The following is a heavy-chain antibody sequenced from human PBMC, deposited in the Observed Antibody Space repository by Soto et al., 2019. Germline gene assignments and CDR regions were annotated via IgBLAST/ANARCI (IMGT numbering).Heavy chain of an antibody. J-gene: IGHJ6*02. CDR3: AREEYSSSLWGGYYYGMDV. Sequence: SQTLSLTCVISGDSVSSNSAAWNWIRQSPSRGLEWLGRTYYRSKWYNDYAVSVKSRITINPDTSKNQFSLQLNSVTPEDTAVYYCAREEYSSSLWGGYYYGMDVWGQGTTVTVSS. CDR2: TYYRSKWYN. V-gene: IGHV6-1*01. D-gene: IGHD6-6*01. CDR1: GDSVSSNSAA.